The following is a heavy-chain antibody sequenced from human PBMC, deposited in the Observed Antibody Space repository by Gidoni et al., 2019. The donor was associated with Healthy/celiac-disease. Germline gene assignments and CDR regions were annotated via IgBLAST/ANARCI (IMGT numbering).Heavy chain of an antibody. D-gene: IGHD6-13*01. CDR1: GFTFSRYA. CDR2: ISGSGGST. CDR3: AKDQTSTSSIAAAGLFDY. Sequence: EVQLLESGGGLVQPGGSLRLSCAASGFTFSRYAMSWVRQAPGKGLEWVSAISGSGGSTYYADSVKGRFTISRDNSKNTLYLQMNSLRAEDTAVYYCAKDQTSTSSIAAAGLFDYWGQGTLVTVSS. J-gene: IGHJ4*02. V-gene: IGHV3-23*01.